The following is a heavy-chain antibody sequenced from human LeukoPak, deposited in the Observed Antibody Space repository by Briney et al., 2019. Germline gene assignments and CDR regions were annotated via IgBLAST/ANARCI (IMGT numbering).Heavy chain of an antibody. V-gene: IGHV4-30-4*02. CDR3: ARSTGSTMFIDY. J-gene: IGHJ4*02. Sequence: SETLSLTCTVSGGSISSGDYYWSWIRQPPGKGLEWIGYIYYSGSTYYNPSLKSRVTISVDTSKNQFSPKLSSVTAADTAVYYCARSTGSTMFIDYWGQGTLVTVSS. CDR1: GGSISSGDYY. CDR2: IYYSGST. D-gene: IGHD3-10*02.